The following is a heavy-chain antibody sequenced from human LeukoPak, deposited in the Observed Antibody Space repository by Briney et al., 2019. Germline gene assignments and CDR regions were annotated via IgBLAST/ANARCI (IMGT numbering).Heavy chain of an antibody. CDR1: GGSISSTSYY. D-gene: IGHD3-22*01. CDR2: IYYSGTT. V-gene: IGHV4-39*07. J-gene: IGHJ6*03. CDR3: AREGRYYDSSGTRVYYYMDV. Sequence: KPSETLSLTCTVSGGSISSTSYYWGWIRQPPGKGLEWIGSIYYSGTTYYNPSLKSRVTISVDTSKNQFSLKLSSVTAADTAVYYCAREGRYYDSSGTRVYYYMDVWGKGTTVTVSS.